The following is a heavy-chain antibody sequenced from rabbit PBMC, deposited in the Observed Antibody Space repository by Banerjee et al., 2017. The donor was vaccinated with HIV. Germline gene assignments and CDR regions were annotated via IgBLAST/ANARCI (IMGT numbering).Heavy chain of an antibody. V-gene: IGHV1S45*01. CDR2: INAVTGKA. CDR1: GFPFSNKAV. CDR3: ARDPAYASGSGAYIPYL. D-gene: IGHD1-1*01. J-gene: IGHJ3*01. Sequence: QEQLVESGGGLVRPEGSLTLTCKASGFPFSNKAVMCWVRQAPGKGLEWIACINAVTGKAVYASWAKGRFPFSSHNAQNTLYLQLNSLTVADTATYFCARDPAYASGSGAYIPYLWGQGTLVTVS.